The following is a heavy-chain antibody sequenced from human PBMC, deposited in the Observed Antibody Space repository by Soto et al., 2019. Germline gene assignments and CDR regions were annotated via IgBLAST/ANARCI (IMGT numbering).Heavy chain of an antibody. V-gene: IGHV2-5*02. Sequence: QITLKESGPTLVKPTQTLTLTCTFSAFSLSTGGVGVGWIRQPPGKALEWLALIYWDDDKRYSPSLRSRLTTTKDTSKNQVVLTITNMYPVDTATYYCIQSRCGGDCLQSYASYYYYGMDVWGQGTTVTVSS. CDR3: IQSRCGGDCLQSYASYYYYGMDV. CDR2: IYWDDDK. CDR1: AFSLSTGGVG. D-gene: IGHD2-21*02. J-gene: IGHJ6*02.